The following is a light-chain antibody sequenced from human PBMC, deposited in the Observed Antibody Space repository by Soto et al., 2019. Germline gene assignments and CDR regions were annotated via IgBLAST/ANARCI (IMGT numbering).Light chain of an antibody. CDR3: QHYNNWPLA. V-gene: IGKV3-15*01. Sequence: EIVMTQSPATLSVSPGERATISCRASQTVSSSLAWYQQKPGQAPRLLIYGTSTRATGIPARFSGSGSGTEFTLTISSLQSEDFAVYYCQHYNNWPLAFGGGTKVDIK. J-gene: IGKJ4*01. CDR2: GTS. CDR1: QTVSSS.